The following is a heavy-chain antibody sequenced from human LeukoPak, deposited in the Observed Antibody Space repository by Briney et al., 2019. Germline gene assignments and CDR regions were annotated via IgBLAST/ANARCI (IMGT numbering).Heavy chain of an antibody. CDR2: INTDGTVT. CDR1: GFTFSKYW. V-gene: IGHV3-74*01. J-gene: IGHJ4*02. D-gene: IGHD6-19*01. CDR3: ATKQWLAPPPDS. Sequence: GGSLRLSCAASGFTFSKYWMLWVRQAPGKGLESVSRINTDGTVTTYADSVKGRFTVSRDNADNTMFLQMNSVRGEGTAVYYCATKQWLAPPPDSWGQGTPVTVSS.